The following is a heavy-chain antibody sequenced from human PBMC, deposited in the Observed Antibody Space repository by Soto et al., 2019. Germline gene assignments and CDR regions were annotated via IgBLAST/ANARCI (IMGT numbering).Heavy chain of an antibody. CDR3: ARDGGYHYGSGSYQFDY. J-gene: IGHJ4*02. V-gene: IGHV3-64*01. Sequence: EVQLVESGGGLVQPGGSLRLSCAASGFTFSSYAMHWVRQAPGKGLEYVSAISSNGGSTYYANSVKGRFTISRDNSKNTLYLQMGSLRAEDMAVYYCARDGGYHYGSGSYQFDYWGQGTLVTVSS. D-gene: IGHD3-10*01. CDR2: ISSNGGST. CDR1: GFTFSSYA.